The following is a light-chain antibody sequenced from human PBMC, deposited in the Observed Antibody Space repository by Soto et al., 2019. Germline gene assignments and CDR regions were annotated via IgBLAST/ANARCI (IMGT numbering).Light chain of an antibody. J-gene: IGKJ1*01. CDR3: QQSYSIPWT. Sequence: IVITQSRGSLGLSLVDSASINCKSIQIILHSSNNKICLAWYQQKPGQPPKVLIYWASNRESGVPDRFSGSGSGTDFTLTISCLQADDVAVYYCQQSYSIPWTFAQGTKVEIK. CDR2: WAS. V-gene: IGKV4-1*01. CDR1: QIILHSSNNKIC.